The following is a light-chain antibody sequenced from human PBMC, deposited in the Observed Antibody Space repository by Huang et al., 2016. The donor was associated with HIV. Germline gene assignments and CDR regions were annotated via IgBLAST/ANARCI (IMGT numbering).Light chain of an antibody. CDR3: QQLHSYPIT. Sequence: QLTQSPSSLSMAVGDRVIITCQASQDIANSLAWYQHKPGRAPQLLTSAASTLQSGGPSRFSDGSAGTYFTLIITNLQPDDFASYYCQQLHSYPITFGQGTRLDI. CDR2: AAS. J-gene: IGKJ5*01. CDR1: QDIANS. V-gene: IGKV1-9*01.